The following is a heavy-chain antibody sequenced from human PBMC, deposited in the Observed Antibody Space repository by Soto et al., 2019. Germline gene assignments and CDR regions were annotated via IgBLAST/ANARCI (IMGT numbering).Heavy chain of an antibody. CDR2: IIPIFGTA. CDR3: ASSQWLVRGDRDAFDI. D-gene: IGHD6-19*01. CDR1: GGTFSSYA. J-gene: IGHJ3*02. V-gene: IGHV1-69*01. Sequence: QVQLVQSGAEVKKPGSSVKVSCKASGGTFSSYAISWVRQAPGQGLEWMGGIIPIFGTANYAQKFQGRVTITADESTSTAYMELSSLRSEDTAVYYGASSQWLVRGDRDAFDIWGQGTMVTVSS.